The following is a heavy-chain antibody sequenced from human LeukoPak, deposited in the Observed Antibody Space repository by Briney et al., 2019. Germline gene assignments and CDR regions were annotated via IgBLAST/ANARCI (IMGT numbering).Heavy chain of an antibody. CDR2: IYPDDSDT. V-gene: IGHV5-51*01. CDR1: GYSFATDW. Sequence: GKSLKISCKVSGYSFATDWIGWVRQMPGKGLEWMGIIYPDDSDTRYSPSFQGQVTISVDKSINTAYLQWSSLKASDTAMYYCATPYPREYCSSTTCYFNYWGQGTLVTVSS. J-gene: IGHJ4*02. CDR3: ATPYPREYCSSTTCYFNY. D-gene: IGHD2-2*01.